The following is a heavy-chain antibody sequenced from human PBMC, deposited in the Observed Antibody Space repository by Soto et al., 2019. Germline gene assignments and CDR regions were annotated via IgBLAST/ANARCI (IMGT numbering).Heavy chain of an antibody. V-gene: IGHV4-59*01. CDR2: IYYSGST. J-gene: IGHJ3*02. CDR1: GGSISSYY. Sequence: PSETLSLTCTVSGGSISSYYWSWIRQPPGKGLEWIGYIYYSGSTNYNPSLKSRVTISVDTSKNQFSLKLSSVTAADTAVYYCARDVDGYSGYGDAFDIWGQGTMVTVSS. D-gene: IGHD5-12*01. CDR3: ARDVDGYSGYGDAFDI.